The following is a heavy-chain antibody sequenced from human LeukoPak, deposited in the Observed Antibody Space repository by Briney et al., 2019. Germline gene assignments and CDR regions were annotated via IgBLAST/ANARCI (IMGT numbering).Heavy chain of an antibody. CDR3: ARPVYGGSRLGY. V-gene: IGHV3-7*05. J-gene: IGHJ4*02. Sequence: GGSLRLSCAASGFTFSSYWMHWVRQAPGKGLEWVANIKLDGTEKYYVDSVKGRFTISRDNAKNSLYLQMNSLRAEDTAVYYCARPVYGGSRLGYWGQGTLVTVSS. CDR2: IKLDGTEK. D-gene: IGHD4-23*01. CDR1: GFTFSSYW.